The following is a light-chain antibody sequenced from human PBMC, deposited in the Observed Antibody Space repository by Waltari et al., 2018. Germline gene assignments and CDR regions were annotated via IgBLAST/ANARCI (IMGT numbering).Light chain of an antibody. CDR1: SSDGGGYYY. V-gene: IGLV2-8*01. J-gene: IGLJ2*01. CDR3: SSYAGSTHVV. CDR2: EVS. Sequence: QSALTQHPSASGSPGQSVTISCTGTSSDGGGYYYVSCYQQHPGKAPKLMIYEVSKRPSGVPDRFSGSKSGNTASLTVSGLQAEDEADYYCSSYAGSTHVVFGGGTKLTVL.